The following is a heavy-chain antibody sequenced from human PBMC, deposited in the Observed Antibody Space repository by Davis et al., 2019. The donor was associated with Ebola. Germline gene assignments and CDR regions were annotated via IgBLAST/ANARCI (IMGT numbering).Heavy chain of an antibody. J-gene: IGHJ6*02. CDR1: GGSVSSGSYY. V-gene: IGHV4-61*01. Sequence: SETLSLTCTVSGGSVSSGSYYWSWIRQPPGKGLEWIGYIYYSGSTNYNPSLKSRVTISVDTSKNQFSLKLSSVTAADTAVYYCAKDLRFLEWLRDGMDVWGQGTTVTVSS. D-gene: IGHD3-3*01. CDR2: IYYSGST. CDR3: AKDLRFLEWLRDGMDV.